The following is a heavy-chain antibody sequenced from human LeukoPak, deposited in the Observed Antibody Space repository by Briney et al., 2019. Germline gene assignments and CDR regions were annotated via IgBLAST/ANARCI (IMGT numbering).Heavy chain of an antibody. Sequence: ASVKVSCKASGYTFNTFGITWVRQAPGQGLEWLGWIAVYNGDTNYAQKFQGRVTLTTDTSTNTAYMELTSLTSDDTAVYYCARERSPRGSGSYYLDSDYWGQGTLVTVSS. CDR2: IAVYNGDT. V-gene: IGHV1-18*01. J-gene: IGHJ4*02. CDR1: GYTFNTFG. D-gene: IGHD3-10*01. CDR3: ARERSPRGSGSYYLDSDY.